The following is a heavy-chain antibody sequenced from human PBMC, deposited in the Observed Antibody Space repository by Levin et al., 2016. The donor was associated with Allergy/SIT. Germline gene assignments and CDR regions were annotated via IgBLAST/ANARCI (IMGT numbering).Heavy chain of an antibody. CDR2: MSGNGDDT. D-gene: IGHD6-19*01. Sequence: GESLKISCSASGFIFSLYGMSWVRQAPGKGLEWVAKMSGNGDDTDYADSVKGRFTISRDNSKNTVYLQMHSLRADDTAVYYCAKDDSSGWFPLDWGQGTLVTVSS. V-gene: IGHV3-23*01. CDR1: GFIFSLYG. J-gene: IGHJ4*02. CDR3: AKDDSSGWFPLD.